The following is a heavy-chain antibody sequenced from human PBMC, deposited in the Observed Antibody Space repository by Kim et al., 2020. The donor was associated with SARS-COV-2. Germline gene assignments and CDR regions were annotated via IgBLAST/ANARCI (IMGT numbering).Heavy chain of an antibody. CDR2: T. Sequence: TDYATSVKGRFTITRDNDNNSLYLQMNSLTGEDSAVYFCARGNFADLWGRGTTVTVSS. J-gene: IGHJ6*02. CDR3: ARGNFADL. V-gene: IGHV3-11*05.